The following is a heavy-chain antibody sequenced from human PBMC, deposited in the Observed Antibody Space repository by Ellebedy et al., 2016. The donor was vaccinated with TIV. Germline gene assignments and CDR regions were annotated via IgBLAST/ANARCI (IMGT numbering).Heavy chain of an antibody. V-gene: IGHV1-18*04. Sequence: AASVKVSCKASGYTFTNYCITWVRQAPGQGLEWMGWISAHNGNTIYAQNFQGRVTMTTDTPTSTAYMEMRNLRSDDTAQFYCTRQWRYYDSGTVKGWFDAWGQGTLVTVSS. CDR3: TRQWRYYDSGTVKGWFDA. CDR1: GYTFTNYC. CDR2: ISAHNGNT. D-gene: IGHD3-16*01. J-gene: IGHJ5*02.